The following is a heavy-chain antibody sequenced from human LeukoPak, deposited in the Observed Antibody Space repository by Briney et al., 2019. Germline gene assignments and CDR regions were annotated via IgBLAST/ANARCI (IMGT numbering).Heavy chain of an antibody. J-gene: IGHJ4*02. CDR3: ASGSDCTSTSCYIHFDY. CDR1: GFTFSSYG. Sequence: GRSLRLSCAASGFTFSSYGMHWVRQAPGKGLEWAAVISYDGSNEYYADSVKGRFTISRDNAKNSLYLQMDSVRAEDTAVYYCASGSDCTSTSCYIHFDYWGLGSLVTVSS. D-gene: IGHD2-2*02. V-gene: IGHV3-30*03. CDR2: ISYDGSNE.